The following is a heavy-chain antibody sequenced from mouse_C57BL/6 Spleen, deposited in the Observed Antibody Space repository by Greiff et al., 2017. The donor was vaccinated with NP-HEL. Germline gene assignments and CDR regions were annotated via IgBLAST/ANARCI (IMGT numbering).Heavy chain of an antibody. J-gene: IGHJ3*01. CDR2: IRSKSNNYAT. Sequence: EVKLMESGGGLVQPKGSLKLSCAASGFSFNTYAMNWVRQAPGKGLEWVARIRSKSNNYATYYADSVKDRFTISRDDSESMLYLQMNNLKTEDTAMYYCVSPESFAYWGQGTLVTVSA. V-gene: IGHV10-1*01. CDR3: VSPESFAY. CDR1: GFSFNTYA.